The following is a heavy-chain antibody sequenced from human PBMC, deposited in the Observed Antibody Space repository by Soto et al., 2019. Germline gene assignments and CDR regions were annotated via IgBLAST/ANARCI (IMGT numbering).Heavy chain of an antibody. V-gene: IGHV4-61*01. CDR3: ARSDGRY. CDR2: IYYSGST. Sequence: PSETLSLTCTVSGGSVSGGSYYWNWIRQPPGKGLEWIGYIYYSGSTNYNPSLKSRVTIPVDTSKNQFSLKLSSVTAADTAVYYCARSDGRYWGQGTLVTVSS. J-gene: IGHJ4*02. CDR1: GGSVSGGSYY.